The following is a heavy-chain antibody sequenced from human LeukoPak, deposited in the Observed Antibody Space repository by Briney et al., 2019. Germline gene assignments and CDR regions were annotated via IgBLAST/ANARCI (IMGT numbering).Heavy chain of an antibody. V-gene: IGHV3-30-3*01. CDR3: ARDIESVRSSPGYYFDY. CDR2: MSYDGNNK. D-gene: IGHD6-6*01. Sequence: GGSLRLSCAASGFTFSSYAMSWVRQAPGKGLEWVAVMSYDGNNKYYADSVKGRFTISRDNSKNTLYLQMNSLRAEDSAVYYCARDIESVRSSPGYYFDYWGQGTLVTVSS. J-gene: IGHJ4*02. CDR1: GFTFSSYA.